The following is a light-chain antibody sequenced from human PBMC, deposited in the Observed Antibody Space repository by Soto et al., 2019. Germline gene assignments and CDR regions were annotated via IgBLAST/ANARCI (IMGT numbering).Light chain of an antibody. V-gene: IGKV3-15*01. J-gene: IGKJ1*01. Sequence: EIVMTQSPATLSVSPGERATLSCRASQSVRSNLAWYQQQPGQAPRLLIYGASTRAPGIPARFSGSGSGTEFTLTISSPQSEDFAVYYCQQYNNWPPWTFGQGTKVDIK. CDR1: QSVRSN. CDR2: GAS. CDR3: QQYNNWPPWT.